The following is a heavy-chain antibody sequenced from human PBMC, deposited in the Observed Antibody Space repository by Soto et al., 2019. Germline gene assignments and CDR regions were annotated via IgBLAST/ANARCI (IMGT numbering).Heavy chain of an antibody. CDR3: ARSPYSVSYLAYFDY. V-gene: IGHV3-30*03. CDR1: GFTFSSYS. D-gene: IGHD1-26*01. Sequence: QVQLVESGGGVVQPGRSLRLSCAASGFTFSSYSMHWVRQAPGKGLEWVAVISYDGSNKYYPDSVKGRFTNSRDNSKNTLYLQRNSLRAEDTAGYYCARSPYSVSYLAYFDYWGQGTLVTVSS. J-gene: IGHJ4*02. CDR2: ISYDGSNK.